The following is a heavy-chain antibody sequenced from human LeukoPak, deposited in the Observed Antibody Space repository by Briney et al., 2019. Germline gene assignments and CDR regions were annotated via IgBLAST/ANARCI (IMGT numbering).Heavy chain of an antibody. CDR1: GGSLSSGGYY. J-gene: IGHJ4*02. D-gene: IGHD3-10*01. CDR3: ARVLWEMVRGVLFDY. V-gene: IGHV4-31*03. Sequence: SETLSLTCTVSGGSLSSGGYYWRWIRQPPGKGLEWSGYINYSGSTYYNTSLKSRVTLSVDPFKKQFSLKLSSVTAADTGVYYCARVLWEMVRGVLFDYWGQGTLVTVSS. CDR2: INYSGST.